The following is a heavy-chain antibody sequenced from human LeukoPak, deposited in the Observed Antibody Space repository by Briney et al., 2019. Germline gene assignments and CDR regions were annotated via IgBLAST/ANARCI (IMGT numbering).Heavy chain of an antibody. V-gene: IGHV4-4*07. Sequence: SETLSLTCTVSGGSISSYYWSWIRQPAGKGLEWIGRIYTSGSTNYNPSLKSRVIMSVDTSKNQFSLKLSSVTAADTAVYYCARDNWLDPLYGMDVWGQGTTVTVSS. CDR2: IYTSGST. D-gene: IGHD1-20*01. J-gene: IGHJ6*02. CDR1: GGSISSYY. CDR3: ARDNWLDPLYGMDV.